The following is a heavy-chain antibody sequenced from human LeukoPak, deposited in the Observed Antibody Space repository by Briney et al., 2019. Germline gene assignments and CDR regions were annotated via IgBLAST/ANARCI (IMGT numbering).Heavy chain of an antibody. D-gene: IGHD1-26*01. V-gene: IGHV1-2*02. J-gene: IGHJ4*02. CDR2: INPNSGGT. CDR3: ATAAPKRAIDY. CDR1: GYTFTGYY. Sequence: GASVNVSCKASGYTFTGYYMHWVRQAPGQGREWMGWINPNSGGTNYAQKFQGRVTMTRDTSISTACMELSRLRSDDTAVYYCATAAPKRAIDYWGQGTLVTVSS.